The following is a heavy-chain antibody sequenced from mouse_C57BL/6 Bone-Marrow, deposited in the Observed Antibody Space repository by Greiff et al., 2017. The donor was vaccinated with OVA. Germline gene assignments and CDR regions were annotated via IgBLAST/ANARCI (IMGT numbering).Heavy chain of an antibody. Sequence: QVQLQQPRAELVKPGASVTMSCKASGYTFTSYWITWVKQRPGQGLEWIGDIYPGSGSTNYNEKFKSKATLTVDTSSSTAYMQLSSLTSEDSAVYYCARIGEALELEGDYWGQGTTLTVSS. CDR1: GYTFTSYW. CDR2: IYPGSGST. J-gene: IGHJ2*01. CDR3: ARIGEALELEGDY. D-gene: IGHD2-14*01. V-gene: IGHV1-55*01.